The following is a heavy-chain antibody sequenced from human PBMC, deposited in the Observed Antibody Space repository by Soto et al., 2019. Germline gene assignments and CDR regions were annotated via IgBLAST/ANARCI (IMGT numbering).Heavy chain of an antibody. CDR1: GLIFSDVW. CDR2: IKTKPDDGTI. J-gene: IGHJ4*02. D-gene: IGHD1-1*01. Sequence: LRLSCAASGLIFSDVWMTWVRQAPGKGLEWVGRIKTKPDDGTIDYAAPVRGRFTISRDDSKNTLYLQVTSLTPDDTGVYYCTTSNLGVDFWGPGTLVTVSS. V-gene: IGHV3-15*01. CDR3: TTSNLGVDF.